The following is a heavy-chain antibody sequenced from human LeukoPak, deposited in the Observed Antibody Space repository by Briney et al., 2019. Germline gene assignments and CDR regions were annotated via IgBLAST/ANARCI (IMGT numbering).Heavy chain of an antibody. CDR1: GFTLSVYW. V-gene: IGHV3-7*01. J-gene: IGHJ2*01. CDR2: IRQDGGEI. CDR3: VRILTNYPGWYFDL. D-gene: IGHD1-7*01. Sequence: GGSLRLSCAASGFTLSVYWMSWVRQIPGKGLEWVANIRQDGGEIYYVDSVKGRFTISRDNAKNSLYLEVNSLRAEDTALYYCVRILTNYPGWYFDLWGRGTLVTVSS.